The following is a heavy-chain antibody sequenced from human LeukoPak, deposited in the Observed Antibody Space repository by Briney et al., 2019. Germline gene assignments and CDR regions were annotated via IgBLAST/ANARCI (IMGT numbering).Heavy chain of an antibody. CDR3: ARTIAVAGTPYYYYGMDV. V-gene: IGHV4-4*07. D-gene: IGHD6-19*01. CDR1: GGSISSYY. Sequence: PSETLSLTCTVSGGSISSYYWSWIRQPAGKGLEWIGRIYTSGSTNYNPSLKSRVTMSVDTSKNQFSLKLSSVTAADTAVYYCARTIAVAGTPYYYYGMDVWGQGTTVTVSS. CDR2: IYTSGST. J-gene: IGHJ6*02.